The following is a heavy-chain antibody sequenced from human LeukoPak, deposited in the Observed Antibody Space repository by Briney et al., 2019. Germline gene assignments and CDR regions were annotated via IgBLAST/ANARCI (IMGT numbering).Heavy chain of an antibody. CDR1: GGSISSNY. V-gene: IGHV4-59*08. J-gene: IGHJ4*02. CDR2: IYYSGST. CDR3: ARHLYGDYRFDY. Sequence: SETLSLTCTVSGGSISSNYWSWIRQPPGKGLEWTGYIYYSGSTNYNPSLKSRVTISVDTSKNQFSLKLSSVTAADTAVYYCARHLYGDYRFDYWGQGTLVTVSS. D-gene: IGHD4-17*01.